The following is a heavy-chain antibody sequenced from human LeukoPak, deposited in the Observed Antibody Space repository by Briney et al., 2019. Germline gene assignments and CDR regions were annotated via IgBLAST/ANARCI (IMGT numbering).Heavy chain of an antibody. Sequence: PGGSLRLSCSASGFTFSSYAMSWVRQAPGKGLEWVSAISGSGGSTYYADSVKGRFTISRDNSKNTLYLQMNSLRAEDTAVYYCAKAPRRDSSGYYWDYWGQGTLVTVSS. J-gene: IGHJ4*02. CDR3: AKAPRRDSSGYYWDY. CDR1: GFTFSSYA. CDR2: ISGSGGST. D-gene: IGHD3-22*01. V-gene: IGHV3-23*01.